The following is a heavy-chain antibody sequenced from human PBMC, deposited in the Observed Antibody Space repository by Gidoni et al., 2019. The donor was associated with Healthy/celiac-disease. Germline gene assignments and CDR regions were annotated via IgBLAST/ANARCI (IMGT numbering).Heavy chain of an antibody. CDR1: SSYG. J-gene: IGHJ4*02. V-gene: IGHV3-33*01. CDR2: IWSDGSNK. CDR3: AREGIAVAGYYFDY. D-gene: IGHD6-19*01. Sequence: SSYGMHWVRQAPGKGLEWVAVIWSDGSNKYYADSVKGRFTISRDNSKNTLYLQMNSLRAEDTAVYYCAREGIAVAGYYFDYWGQGTLVTVSS.